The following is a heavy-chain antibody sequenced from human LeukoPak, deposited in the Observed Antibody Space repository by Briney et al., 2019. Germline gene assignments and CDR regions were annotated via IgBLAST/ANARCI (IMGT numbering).Heavy chain of an antibody. J-gene: IGHJ4*02. CDR1: GFTFNTYS. CDR3: VRDRLFSFDF. Sequence: GSLGLSSPASGFTFNTYSMNWVRPAPGKGLEWLASIIRSPFTIYYADSVMGRFTNSTDNANNSLYLQMNSLRGEDTAVYYCVRDRLFSFDFWGQGTVVTVSS. CDR2: IIRSPFTI. V-gene: IGHV3-48*01.